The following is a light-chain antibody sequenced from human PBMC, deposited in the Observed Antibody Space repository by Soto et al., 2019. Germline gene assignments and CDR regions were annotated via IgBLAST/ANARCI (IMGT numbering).Light chain of an antibody. CDR2: GAS. J-gene: IGKJ1*01. V-gene: IGKV3D-15*01. CDR3: QQYNNWPRT. CDR1: RSVSNY. Sequence: EILVTHSPATLSFSPGESATLSCRASRSVSNYLAWYQQKPGQAPRLLIYGASTRATGIPARFSGSGSGTEFTLTISSLQSEDFAVYYCQQYNNWPRTFGQGTKVDIK.